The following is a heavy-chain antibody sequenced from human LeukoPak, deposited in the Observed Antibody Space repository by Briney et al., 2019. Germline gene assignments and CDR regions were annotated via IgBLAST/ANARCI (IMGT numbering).Heavy chain of an antibody. CDR1: GFTFSSYW. J-gene: IGHJ6*04. Sequence: PGGSLRLSCAASGFTFSSYWMHWVRHGPGKELTWVSHINSDGTTTNYADSVKGRFTISRDNAKNSLYLQMNSLRAEDTAVYYCAELGITMIGGVWGKGTTVTISS. CDR3: AELGITMIGGV. CDR2: INSDGTTT. D-gene: IGHD3-10*02. V-gene: IGHV3-74*01.